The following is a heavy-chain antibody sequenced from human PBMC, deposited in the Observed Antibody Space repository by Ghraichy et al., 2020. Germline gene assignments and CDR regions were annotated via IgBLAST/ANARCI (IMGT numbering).Heavy chain of an antibody. D-gene: IGHD3-22*01. CDR3: APTYYYDSSGDFDY. V-gene: IGHV3-11*06. CDR1: GFTFSDYY. CDR2: ISSSSSYT. Sequence: GGSLRLSCAASGFTFSDYYMSWIRQAPGKGLEWVSYISSSSSYTNYADSVKGRFTISRDNAKNSLYLQMNSLRAEDTAVYYCAPTYYYDSSGDFDYWGQGTLVTVSS. J-gene: IGHJ4*02.